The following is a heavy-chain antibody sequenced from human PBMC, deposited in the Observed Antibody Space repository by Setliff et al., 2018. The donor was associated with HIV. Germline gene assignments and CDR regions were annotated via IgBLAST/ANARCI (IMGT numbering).Heavy chain of an antibody. CDR2: INESGTS. D-gene: IGHD3-22*01. J-gene: IGHJ4*02. CDR1: GGSFSGYY. CDR3: ARGRQGLYYYSSGFSRGRYYDL. V-gene: IGHV4-34*01. Sequence: SETLSLTCAVYGGSFSGYYWSWIRQPPGKGLEWTGEINESGTSNSNPSLESRVTMSVDASKTHFSLKLSSVTAADTALYFCARGRQGLYYYSSGFSRGRYYDLWGQGTLVTVSS.